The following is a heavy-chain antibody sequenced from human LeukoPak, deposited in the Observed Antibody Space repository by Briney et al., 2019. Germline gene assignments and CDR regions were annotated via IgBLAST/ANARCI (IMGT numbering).Heavy chain of an antibody. CDR2: INTNTGNP. Sequence: GASVTVSCKASGYTFTSYAMNWVRQAPGQGLEWMGWINTNTGNPTYAQGFTGRFVFSLDTSVSTAYLQISSLKAEDTAVYYCASSGNDYGDYYYYYYGMDVWGQGTTVTVSS. D-gene: IGHD4-17*01. CDR1: GYTFTSYA. CDR3: ASSGNDYGDYYYYYYGMDV. J-gene: IGHJ6*02. V-gene: IGHV7-4-1*02.